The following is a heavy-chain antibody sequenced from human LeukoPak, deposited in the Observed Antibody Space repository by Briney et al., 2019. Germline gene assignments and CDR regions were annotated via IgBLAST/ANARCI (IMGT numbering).Heavy chain of an antibody. J-gene: IGHJ2*01. Sequence: GGSLRLSCAASGFTFSNYGMHWVRQAPGKGLEWVAFIRYDGSDKYYADSVKGRFTLSRDNSKNTLYLQMNSLRTEDTAVYYCVKDKDYYDSSAYYNWYFDLWGRGTLVTVSS. CDR3: VKDKDYYDSSAYYNWYFDL. CDR2: IRYDGSDK. D-gene: IGHD3-22*01. V-gene: IGHV3-30*02. CDR1: GFTFSNYG.